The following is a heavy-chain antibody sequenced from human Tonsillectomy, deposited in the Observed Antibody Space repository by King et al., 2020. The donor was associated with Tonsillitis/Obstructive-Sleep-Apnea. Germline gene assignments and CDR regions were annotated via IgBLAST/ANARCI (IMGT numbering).Heavy chain of an antibody. Sequence: EVQLVESGGGLVPPGRSLRLSCAASGFTFDDYAMHWVRQAPGKGLEWVSGISWNSGYMAYADSVKGRFTISRDNARNSLYLQMNNLRAEDTAFYYCAKVFPTFSSTTSCPFDYWGQGTLVTVSS. CDR1: GFTFDDYA. J-gene: IGHJ4*02. V-gene: IGHV3-9*01. CDR2: ISWNSGYM. CDR3: AKVFPTFSSTTSCPFDY. D-gene: IGHD2-2*01.